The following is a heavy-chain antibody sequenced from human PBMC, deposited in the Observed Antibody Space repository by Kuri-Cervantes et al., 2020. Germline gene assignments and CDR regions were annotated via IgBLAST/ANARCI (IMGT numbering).Heavy chain of an antibody. Sequence: GGSLRLSCAASGFTFSDCTMNWVRQAPGKGLEWVSSIGGSSSIIYYADSMKGRFTISRDNAKNSLSLQMNSLKAEDTAVYYCARERYYSGHYCMDVWGQGTTVTVSS. CDR1: GFTFSDCT. CDR2: IGGSSSII. V-gene: IGHV3-48*01. CDR3: ARERYYSGHYCMDV. D-gene: IGHD3-10*01. J-gene: IGHJ6*02.